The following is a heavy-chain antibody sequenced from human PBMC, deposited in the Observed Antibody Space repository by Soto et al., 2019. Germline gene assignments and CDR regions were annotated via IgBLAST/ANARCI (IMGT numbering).Heavy chain of an antibody. CDR3: ARVERYCSSTSCSENDY. D-gene: IGHD2-2*01. V-gene: IGHV4-59*10. CDR1: GGPFSGYY. J-gene: IGHJ4*02. Sequence: SETLSLTCAVYGGPFSGYYWSWIRQPAGEGLEWIGRIYTSGSTNYNPSLKSRVTMSVDTSKNQFSLKLSSVTAADTAVYYCARVERYCSSTSCSENDYWGQGTLVTVSS. CDR2: IYTSGST.